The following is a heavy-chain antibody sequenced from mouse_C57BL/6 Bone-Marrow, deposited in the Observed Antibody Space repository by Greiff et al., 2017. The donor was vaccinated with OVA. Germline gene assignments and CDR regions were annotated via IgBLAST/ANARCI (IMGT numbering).Heavy chain of an antibody. J-gene: IGHJ4*01. D-gene: IGHD2-4*01. CDR2: IRSKSNNYAT. CDR1: GFSFNTYA. CDR3: VRHGLSDYDYYYAMDY. V-gene: IGHV10-1*01. Sequence: VKLVESGGGLVQPKGSLKLSCAASGFSFNTYAMNWVRQAPGTGLEWVARIRSKSNNYATYYADSVKDRFTISRDDSESMLYLQMNNLKTEDTAMYYCVRHGLSDYDYYYAMDYWGQGTSVTVSS.